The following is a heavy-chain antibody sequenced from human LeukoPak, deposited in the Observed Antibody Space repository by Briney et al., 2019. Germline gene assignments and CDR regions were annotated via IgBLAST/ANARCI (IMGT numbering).Heavy chain of an antibody. CDR1: GFTFSSYA. D-gene: IGHD1-14*01. J-gene: IGHJ3*02. V-gene: IGHV3-30-3*01. CDR3: AKDRPRTDAFDI. Sequence: GRSLRLSCAASGFTFSSYAMHWVRQAPGKGLEWVAVISYDGSNKYYADSVKGRFTISRDNSKNTLYLQMNSLRAEDTAVYYCAKDRPRTDAFDIWGQGTMVTVSS. CDR2: ISYDGSNK.